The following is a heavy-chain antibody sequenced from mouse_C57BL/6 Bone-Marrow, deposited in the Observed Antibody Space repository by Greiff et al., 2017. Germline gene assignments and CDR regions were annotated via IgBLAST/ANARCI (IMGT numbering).Heavy chain of an antibody. D-gene: IGHD1-1*01. Sequence: QVQLQQPGAELVRPGSSVKLSCKASGYTFTSYWMDWVKQRPGQGLEWIGNIYPSDSETHYNQKFKDKATLTVDKSSSTAYMQLSSLTSEDSAVYYCARNYGEGYFDYWGQGTTLTVSS. CDR3: ARNYGEGYFDY. J-gene: IGHJ2*01. V-gene: IGHV1-61*01. CDR1: GYTFTSYW. CDR2: IYPSDSET.